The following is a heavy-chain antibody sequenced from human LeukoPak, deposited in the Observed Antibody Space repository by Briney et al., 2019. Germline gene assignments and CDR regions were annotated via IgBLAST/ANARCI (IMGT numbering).Heavy chain of an antibody. V-gene: IGHV3-23*01. CDR2: ISGSGDVT. Sequence: TGGSLRLSCAASGFTFSRYAMNWVRQAPGKGLEWVSIISGSGDVTYYADSVKGRFTVSRDNSKNTLSLQMNSLRAEDTAVYYCAKAPYSSGWSNWLDPWGQGTLVTVSS. J-gene: IGHJ5*02. CDR1: GFTFSRYA. CDR3: AKAPYSSGWSNWLDP. D-gene: IGHD6-19*01.